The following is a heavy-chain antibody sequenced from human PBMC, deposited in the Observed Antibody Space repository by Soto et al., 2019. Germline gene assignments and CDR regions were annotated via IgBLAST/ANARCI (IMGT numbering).Heavy chain of an antibody. CDR1: GGTFSSYA. CDR2: IIPIFGTA. CDR3: ARAGYYYDSSGYYYVGDAFDI. Sequence: GASVKVSCKASGGTFSSYAISWVRQAPGQGLEWMGGIIPIFGTANYAQKFQGRVTITADESTSTAYMELSSLRSEDTAVYYRARAGYYYDSSGYYYVGDAFDIWGQGTMVTVSS. V-gene: IGHV1-69*13. J-gene: IGHJ3*02. D-gene: IGHD3-22*01.